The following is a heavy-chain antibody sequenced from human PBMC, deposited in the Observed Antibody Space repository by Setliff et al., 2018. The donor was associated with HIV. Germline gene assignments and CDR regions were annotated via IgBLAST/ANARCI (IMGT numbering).Heavy chain of an antibody. CDR2: INTDSGTP. V-gene: IGHV7-4-1*02. D-gene: IGHD3-3*01. J-gene: IGHJ5*01. CDR3: ARGDHYVWCDYSNFFDS. Sequence: ASVKVSCKASADTFTNCLINWVRQAPGQGLEWMGWINTDSGTPTYAQAFTGRFVFSLDTSVSTAFLQITSLKAEDTAVYYCARGDHYVWCDYSNFFDSWGQGTLVTVSS. CDR1: ADTFTNCL.